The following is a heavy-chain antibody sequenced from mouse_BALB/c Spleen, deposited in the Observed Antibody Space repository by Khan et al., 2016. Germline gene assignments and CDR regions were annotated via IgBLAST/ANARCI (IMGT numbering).Heavy chain of an antibody. CDR2: ISSGGST. CDR1: GFTFSSYA. CDR3: AREGNAMDY. V-gene: IGHV5-6-5*01. J-gene: IGHJ4*01. Sequence: EVELVESGGGLVKPGGSLKLSCAASGFTFSSYAMSWVRQTPEKRLHWVASISSGGSTYYPDSVKGRFTISRVNAWNILYLQMSSLRSEDTAMYYCAREGNAMDYWGQGTSVTVSS.